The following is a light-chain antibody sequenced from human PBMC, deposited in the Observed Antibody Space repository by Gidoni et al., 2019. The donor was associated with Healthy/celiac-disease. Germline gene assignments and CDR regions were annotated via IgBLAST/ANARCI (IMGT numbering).Light chain of an antibody. J-gene: IGKJ1*01. CDR3: QQYYWTSWT. CDR1: QSVLYSSNNQNY. CDR2: WAS. Sequence: IVMTQSPDSLAVSLGERANIDCKSSQSVLYSSNNQNYLPWYQQKPGHPPKLLIDWASTRESGGPDRFSGSGGGADFTLTISSLQDEDVAVYYCQQYYWTSWTFGQGTKVEIK. V-gene: IGKV4-1*01.